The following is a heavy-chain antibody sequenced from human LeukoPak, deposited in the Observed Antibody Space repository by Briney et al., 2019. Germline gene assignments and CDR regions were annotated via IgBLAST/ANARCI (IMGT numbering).Heavy chain of an antibody. CDR2: IYSGGST. CDR1: VVALSSKY. D-gene: IGHD4-11*01. CDR3: ARGGLQRPFDY. Sequence: GGSLRLSCAASVVALSSKYMSWVRHAPGKGREWVSVIYSGGSTYYADSVKGRFTISRDNSKNTLYLKMNSLRAEDTAVYYCARGGLQRPFDYWGQGTLVTVSS. J-gene: IGHJ4*02. V-gene: IGHV3-53*01.